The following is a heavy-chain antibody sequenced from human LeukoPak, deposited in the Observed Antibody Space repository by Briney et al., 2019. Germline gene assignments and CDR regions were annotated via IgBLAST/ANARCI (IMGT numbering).Heavy chain of an antibody. CDR1: GYTFTGYY. D-gene: IGHD1-26*01. CDR2: ISPNSGGT. J-gene: IGHJ5*02. V-gene: IGHV1-2*04. CDR3: ARERRTYSGSHRPPNWFDP. Sequence: GASVKVSCKASGYTFTGYYMHWVRQAPGQGLEWMGWISPNSGGTNYAQKFQGWVTMTRDTSISTAYMELSRLRSDDTAVYYCARERRTYSGSHRPPNWFDPWGQGTLVTVSS.